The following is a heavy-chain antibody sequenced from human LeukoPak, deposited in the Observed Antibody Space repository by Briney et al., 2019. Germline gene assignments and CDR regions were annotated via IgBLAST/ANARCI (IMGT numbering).Heavy chain of an antibody. CDR3: ARRALMRTTVTRGNSQFYYSMDV. CDR1: GDSMRNYH. D-gene: IGHD1-1*01. J-gene: IGHJ6*02. CDR2: YFYSGTT. Sequence: SETLSLTCTVSGDSMRNYHWNWIRQPPGKGLEWIGYYFYSGTTSYNPSLSSRAIISVDASKNQFSLILSSLTAADTAVYYCARRALMRTTVTRGNSQFYYSMDVWGQGTTVTVSS. V-gene: IGHV4-59*08.